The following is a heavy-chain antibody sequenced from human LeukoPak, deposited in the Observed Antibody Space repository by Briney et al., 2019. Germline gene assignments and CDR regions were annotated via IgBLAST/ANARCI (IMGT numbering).Heavy chain of an antibody. CDR3: ARGPRYCSSTSCYVNWFDP. Sequence: GRSLRLSCAASGFTSSSYAMHWVRQAPGKGLEWVAVISYDGSNKYYADSVKGRFTISRDNSKNTLYLQMNSLRAEDTAVYYCARGPRYCSSTSCYVNWFDPWGQGTLVTVSS. D-gene: IGHD2-2*01. J-gene: IGHJ5*02. CDR1: GFTSSSYA. CDR2: ISYDGSNK. V-gene: IGHV3-30*04.